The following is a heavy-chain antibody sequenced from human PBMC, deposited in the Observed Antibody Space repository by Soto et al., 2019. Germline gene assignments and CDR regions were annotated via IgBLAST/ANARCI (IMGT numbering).Heavy chain of an antibody. CDR2: IYRGGST. Sequence: EVQLVESGGGLIQPGGSLRLSCAASGFTVSSNYMSWVRQAPGKGLEWVSGIYRGGSTYYADSVKGRFTISRDNSKNTLYLQMNSQRAEDTAVYYCARVVGGYEHLWYFDYWGQGTLVTVSS. V-gene: IGHV3-53*01. CDR1: GFTVSSNY. CDR3: ARVVGGYEHLWYFDY. J-gene: IGHJ4*02. D-gene: IGHD5-12*01.